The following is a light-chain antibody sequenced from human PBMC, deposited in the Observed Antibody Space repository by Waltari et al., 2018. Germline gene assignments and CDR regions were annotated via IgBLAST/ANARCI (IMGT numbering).Light chain of an antibody. Sequence: QSALTQPASVSGSPGQSITISCTGTISDVWSYNLVSWYQQHPGKVPKLIIYEGSKRPSGVSNRFSGSKSGNTASLTISGLQAEDEAEYYCCSYAGSSTFTVFGGGTKLTVL. CDR2: EGS. CDR1: ISDVWSYNL. CDR3: CSYAGSSTFTV. V-gene: IGLV2-23*01. J-gene: IGLJ3*02.